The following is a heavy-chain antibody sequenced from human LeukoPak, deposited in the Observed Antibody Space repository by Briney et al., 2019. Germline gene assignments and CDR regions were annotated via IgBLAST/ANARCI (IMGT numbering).Heavy chain of an antibody. J-gene: IGHJ5*02. CDR2: IKPDGSGK. V-gene: IGHV3-7*01. CDR3: GASTLS. Sequence: PGGSLRLSCAASGFRFSTTGMGWVRQAPGKGMAWVANIKPDGSGKNYVDSVKSRCTISRDNAKNSLFLQMNSLRAEDTAMYYCGASTLSWGQGTLGTVS. CDR1: GFRFSTTG.